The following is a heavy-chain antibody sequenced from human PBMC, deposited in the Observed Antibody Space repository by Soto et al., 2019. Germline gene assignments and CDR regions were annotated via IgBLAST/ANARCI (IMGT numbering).Heavy chain of an antibody. CDR1: GFTFSDYY. CDR3: ARGNSGSYHTPFDY. V-gene: IGHV3-11*01. Sequence: PVGSLRLSCAASGFTFSDYYMTWIRQAPGKGLEWVSYTSSGGTIKYYADSVKGRFTISRDNAKNSLSLQMNSLRAEDTAVYYCARGNSGSYHTPFDYWGQGTLVSVSS. D-gene: IGHD1-26*01. J-gene: IGHJ4*02. CDR2: TSSGGTIK.